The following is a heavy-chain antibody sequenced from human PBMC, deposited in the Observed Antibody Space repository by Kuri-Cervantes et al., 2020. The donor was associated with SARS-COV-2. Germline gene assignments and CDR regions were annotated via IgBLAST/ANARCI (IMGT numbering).Heavy chain of an antibody. CDR2: ISANNGNT. Sequence: ASVKVSCKASGHTFNNYGISWVRQAPGQGLEWMGWISANNGNTNYAQKLQGRVTMTTDTSTSTAYMELKSLRSDDTAVYYCARDRDYYDSGGYWGQGTLVTVSS. CDR1: GHTFNNYG. J-gene: IGHJ4*02. V-gene: IGHV1-18*04. D-gene: IGHD3-22*01. CDR3: ARDRDYYDSGGY.